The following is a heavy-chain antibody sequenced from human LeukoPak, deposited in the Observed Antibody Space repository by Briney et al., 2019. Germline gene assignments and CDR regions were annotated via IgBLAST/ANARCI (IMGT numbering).Heavy chain of an antibody. J-gene: IGHJ5*02. CDR2: TYYRSKWYN. V-gene: IGHV6-1*01. D-gene: IGHD6-13*01. CDR3: ARGDPAAGRDGWFDP. CDR1: GDSVSSNGAA. Sequence: SQTLSLTCALSGDSVSSNGAAWNWIRQSPSRGLEWLGRTYYRSKWYNDYAVSVKSRITINPDTSKNQFSLQLNSVTPEDTAVYYCARGDPAAGRDGWFDPWGQGTLVTVSS.